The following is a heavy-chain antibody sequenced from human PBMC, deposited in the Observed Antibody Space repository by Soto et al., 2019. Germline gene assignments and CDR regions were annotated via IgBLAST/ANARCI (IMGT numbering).Heavy chain of an antibody. CDR2: ISSSSSTI. CDR1: GFTFSSYS. D-gene: IGHD4-17*01. V-gene: IGHV3-48*02. Sequence: GGSLRLSCAASGFTFSSYSMNWVRQAPGKGLEWVSYISSSSSTIYYADSVKGRFTISRDNAKNSLYLQMNSLRDEDTAVYYCARSRDDYGDYEFDYWGQGTLVTVSS. CDR3: ARSRDDYGDYEFDY. J-gene: IGHJ4*02.